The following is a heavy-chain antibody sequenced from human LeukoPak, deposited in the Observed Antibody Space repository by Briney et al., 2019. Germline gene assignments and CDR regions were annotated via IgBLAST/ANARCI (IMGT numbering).Heavy chain of an antibody. CDR2: IYTSGST. D-gene: IGHD3-10*01. J-gene: IGHJ4*02. CDR1: GGSISSSSYY. V-gene: IGHV4-61*02. CDR3: ARDRRGGVDY. Sequence: SETLSLTCTVSGGSISSSSYYWGWIRQPAGKGLEWIGRIYTSGSTNYNPSLKSRVTMSVDTSKNQFSLKLSSVTAADTAVYYCARDRRGGVDYWGQGTLVTVSS.